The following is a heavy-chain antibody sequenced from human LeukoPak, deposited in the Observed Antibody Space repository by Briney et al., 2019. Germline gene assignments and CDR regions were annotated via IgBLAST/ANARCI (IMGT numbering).Heavy chain of an antibody. D-gene: IGHD6-19*01. V-gene: IGHV3-7*01. CDR1: GFTFSSYW. CDR2: IKQDGSEK. CDR3: AREPPSYSSGWYYFDY. J-gene: IGHJ4*02. Sequence: GGSLRLSCAASGFTFSSYWMSWVCQAPGKGLEWVANIKQDGSEKYYVDSVKGRFTISRDNAKNSLYLQMNSLRAEDTAVYYCAREPPSYSSGWYYFDYWGQGTLVTVSS.